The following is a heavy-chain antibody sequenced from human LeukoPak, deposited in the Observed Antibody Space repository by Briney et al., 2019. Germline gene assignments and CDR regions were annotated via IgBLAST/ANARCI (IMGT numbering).Heavy chain of an antibody. CDR3: ARVVYYYDSSGYLPYPDY. V-gene: IGHV1-18*01. CDR1: GYTFTSYG. Sequence: ASVKVSCKASGYTFTSYGISWVRQAPGQGLGWMGWISAYNGNTNYAQKLQGRVTMTTDTSTSTAYMELRSLRSDDTAVYYCARVVYYYDSSGYLPYPDYWGQGTLVTVSS. CDR2: ISAYNGNT. J-gene: IGHJ4*02. D-gene: IGHD3-22*01.